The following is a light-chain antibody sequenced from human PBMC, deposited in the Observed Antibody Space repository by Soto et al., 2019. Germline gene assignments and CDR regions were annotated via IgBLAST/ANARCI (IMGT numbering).Light chain of an antibody. V-gene: IGLV2-14*03. CDR1: SSDIGHYDY. J-gene: IGLJ1*01. CDR3: CSLTTSHTYV. CDR2: HVA. Sequence: QSALTQPASVSGSPGQSITISCTGTSSDIGHYDYVSWYQQHPGKAPKLMIYHVAYRPSGVSNRYSGSKSGNSASLTISGLQADDEADYYCCSLTTSHTYVFGSGTKVTVL.